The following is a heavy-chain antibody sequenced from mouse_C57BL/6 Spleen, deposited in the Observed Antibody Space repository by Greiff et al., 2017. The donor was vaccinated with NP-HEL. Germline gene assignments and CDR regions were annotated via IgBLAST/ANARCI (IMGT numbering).Heavy chain of an antibody. J-gene: IGHJ3*01. Sequence: EVQRVESGAELVRPGASVKLSCTASGFNIKDDYMHWVKQRPEQGLEWIGWIDPANGDTEYASKFQGKATITADTSSNTAYLQLSSLTSEDTAVYYCTKGYGSTSFAYWGQGTLVTVSA. CDR1: GFNIKDDY. CDR2: IDPANGDT. D-gene: IGHD1-1*01. V-gene: IGHV14-4*01. CDR3: TKGYGSTSFAY.